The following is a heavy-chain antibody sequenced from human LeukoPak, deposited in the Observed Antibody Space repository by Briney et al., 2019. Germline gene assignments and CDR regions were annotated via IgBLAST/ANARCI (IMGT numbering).Heavy chain of an antibody. J-gene: IGHJ5*02. D-gene: IGHD4-11*01. CDR3: AGTTVTTSNWFDP. CDR1: GGSISSYY. V-gene: IGHV4-59*08. Sequence: PSETLSLTCTVSGGSISSYYWSWLRQPPGKGLEWIGYIYYSGSTNYNPSLKSRVTISVDTSKNQFSLKLSSVTAADTAVYYCAGTTVTTSNWFDPWGQGTLVTVSS. CDR2: IYYSGST.